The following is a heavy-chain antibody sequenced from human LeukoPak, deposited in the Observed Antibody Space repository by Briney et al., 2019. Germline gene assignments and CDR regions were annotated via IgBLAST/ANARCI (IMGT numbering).Heavy chain of an antibody. CDR1: GFIVSSNY. CDR2: IYSGGST. D-gene: IGHD3-9*01. Sequence: GGSLRLSCAASGFIVSSNYMSWVRQAPGKGLEWVLVIYSGGSTYYADSVKGRFTISRDNSKNTLYLQMNSLRAEDTAVYYCASVLTGYYDYFDYWGQGTLDTVSS. J-gene: IGHJ4*02. CDR3: ASVLTGYYDYFDY. V-gene: IGHV3-53*01.